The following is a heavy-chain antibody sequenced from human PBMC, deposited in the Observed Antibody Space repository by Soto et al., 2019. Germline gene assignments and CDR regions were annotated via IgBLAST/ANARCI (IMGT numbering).Heavy chain of an antibody. CDR2: ISTYNGNT. CDR1: GYTFTLYG. D-gene: IGHD2-21*01. CDR3: ARMIASSLDY. V-gene: IGHV1-18*04. J-gene: IGHJ4*02. Sequence: QVQLVQSGSEVNKPGASVKVSCKTSGYTFTLYGISWVRQAPGQGLEWMGRISTYNGNTKYAQKLQGRVTMTTDTSTSTAYMELRSLKSDDTAVYYCARMIASSLDYWGQGTLVTVSS.